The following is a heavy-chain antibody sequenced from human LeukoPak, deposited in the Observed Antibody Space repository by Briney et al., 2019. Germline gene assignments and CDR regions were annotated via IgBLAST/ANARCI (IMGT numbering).Heavy chain of an antibody. CDR2: ISYDGSNK. Sequence: GGSLRLSCAASGFTFSSYATHWVRQAPGKGLEWVAVISYDGSNKYYADSVKGRFTISRDNSKNTVSLQMNSLRAEDTAVYYCAGDGWHGLFTYWGQGTLVTVSS. J-gene: IGHJ4*02. D-gene: IGHD5-24*01. V-gene: IGHV3-30*04. CDR1: GFTFSSYA. CDR3: AGDGWHGLFTY.